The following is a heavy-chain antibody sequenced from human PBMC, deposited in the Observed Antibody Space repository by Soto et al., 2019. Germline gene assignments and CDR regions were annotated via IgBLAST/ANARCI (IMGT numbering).Heavy chain of an antibody. Sequence: QVQLVQSGAEVKKPGASVKVSCKASGYTFSSYAMHWARQAPGQRLEWMGWISSGNDNTKYSQKFQDRVTITRDTSASTAYMELSSLTFEDTAVYYCARDEGVASGNWGQGTLVTVSS. CDR2: ISSGNDNT. CDR1: GYTFSSYA. CDR3: ARDEGVASGN. J-gene: IGHJ4*02. D-gene: IGHD6-19*01. V-gene: IGHV1-3*04.